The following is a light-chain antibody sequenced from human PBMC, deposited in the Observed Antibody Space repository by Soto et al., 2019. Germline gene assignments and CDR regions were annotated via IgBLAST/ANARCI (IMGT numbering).Light chain of an antibody. J-gene: IGKJ1*01. V-gene: IGKV1-5*03. CDR2: KAS. CDR3: QQDTTHLSWT. CDR1: QTISSW. Sequence: KINQSPSTLSGTVGDRVTITCRASQTISSWLAWYQQKPGKAPTLLIYKASTLKSGVPSRFSGSGSGTEFTLTISSLHPDDFAMYYCQQDTTHLSWTFGQGTKVDIK.